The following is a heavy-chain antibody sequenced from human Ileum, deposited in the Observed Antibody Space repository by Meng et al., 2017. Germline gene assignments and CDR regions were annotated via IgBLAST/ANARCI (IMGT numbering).Heavy chain of an antibody. V-gene: IGHV3-48*03. Sequence: GESLKISCAASGFTFSSYEMNWVRQAPGKGLEWVSYISDSGTTIYYADSVKGRFTISRDNAKNSLYLQMNSLRAEDTAVYYCARDMAVAGNTRPYYFDYWGQGKLVNGAS. CDR1: GFTFSSYE. CDR3: ARDMAVAGNTRPYYFDY. J-gene: IGHJ4*02. CDR2: ISDSGTTI. D-gene: IGHD6-19*01.